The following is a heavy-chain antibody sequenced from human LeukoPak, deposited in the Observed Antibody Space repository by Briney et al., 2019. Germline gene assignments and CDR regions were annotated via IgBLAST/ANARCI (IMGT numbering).Heavy chain of an antibody. CDR1: GFTFSSSW. CDR2: IKQDGSEQ. Sequence: PGGSLRLSCSASGFTFSSSWVTWVRQAPGKGLEWVANIKQDGSEQYTADSLKGRFTISRDNDKKSVFLQMNSLRVDDTAVYYCARVGPSYYYYYMDAWGNGTTVIVSS. V-gene: IGHV3-7*01. J-gene: IGHJ6*03. CDR3: ARVGPSYYYYYMDA.